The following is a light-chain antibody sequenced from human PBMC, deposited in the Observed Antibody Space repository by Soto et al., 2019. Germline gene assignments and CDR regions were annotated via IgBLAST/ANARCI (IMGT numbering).Light chain of an antibody. Sequence: EVVLTQSPATLSLSPGERATLSCRASENVRTFVDWYQQKPGQAPRPLIYGASNRATGIPARFSGSGSGTGFTLTISNLEPEDFAVYYCQQHSHWPPWTFGQGTRVEIQ. J-gene: IGKJ1*01. CDR2: GAS. CDR3: QQHSHWPPWT. CDR1: ENVRTF. V-gene: IGKV3-11*01.